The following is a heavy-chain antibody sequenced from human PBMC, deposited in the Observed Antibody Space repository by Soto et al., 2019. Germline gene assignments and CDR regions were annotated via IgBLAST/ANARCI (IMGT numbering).Heavy chain of an antibody. Sequence: SETLSLTCAAYGGSFSGYYWSWIRQPPGKGLEWIGEINHSGSTNYNPSLKSRVTISVDTSKNQFSLKLSSVTAADTAVYYCARGSTIFEYYMDVWGKGTTVTVSS. J-gene: IGHJ6*03. CDR2: INHSGST. CDR1: GGSFSGYY. D-gene: IGHD3-3*01. CDR3: ARGSTIFEYYMDV. V-gene: IGHV4-34*01.